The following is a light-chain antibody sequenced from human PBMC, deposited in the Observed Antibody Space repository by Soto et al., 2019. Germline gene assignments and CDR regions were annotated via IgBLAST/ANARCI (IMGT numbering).Light chain of an antibody. J-gene: IGLJ7*01. V-gene: IGLV2-23*02. CDR1: SSDVGSHNL. CDR3: GSYGGCRAV. Sequence: QSVLTQPASVSGSPGQSITISCTGTSSDVGSHNLVSWYQQHPGQAPKLMIYEVSKRPLGVSTRFSASKSGNTASLTISGRQAEDEADYYCGSYGGCRAVFGGGTQLTVL. CDR2: EVS.